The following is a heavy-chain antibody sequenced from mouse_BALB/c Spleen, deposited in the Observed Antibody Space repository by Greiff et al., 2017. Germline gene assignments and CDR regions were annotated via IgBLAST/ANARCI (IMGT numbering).Heavy chain of an antibody. CDR3: ARLTGTNWYFDV. Sequence: EVKLVESGGGLVQPGGSLKLSCAASGFTFSSYGMSWVRQTPDKRLELVATINSNGGSTYYPDSVKGRFTISRDNAKNTLYLQMSSLKSEDTAMYYCARLTGTNWYFDVWGAGTTVTVSS. V-gene: IGHV5-6-3*01. J-gene: IGHJ1*01. D-gene: IGHD4-1*01. CDR2: INSNGGST. CDR1: GFTFSSYG.